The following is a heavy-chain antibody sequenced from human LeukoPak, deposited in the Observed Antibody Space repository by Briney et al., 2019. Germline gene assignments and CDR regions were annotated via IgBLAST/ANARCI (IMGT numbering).Heavy chain of an antibody. J-gene: IGHJ5*02. CDR1: GFSLSTSGVG. Sequence: SGPTLVKPTQTLTLTCNFSGFSLSTSGVGVGWIRQPPGKALEWLALIYWNDDKRYSPSLKSRLTITKDTSKNQVVLTMTNMDPVDTATYYCANSLYGSWNRNWFDPWGQGTLGTVSS. CDR2: IYWNDDK. CDR3: ANSLYGSWNRNWFDP. D-gene: IGHD3-3*01. V-gene: IGHV2-5*01.